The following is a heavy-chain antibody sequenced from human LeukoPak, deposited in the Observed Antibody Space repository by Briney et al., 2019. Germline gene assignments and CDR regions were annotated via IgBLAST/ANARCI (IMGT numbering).Heavy chain of an antibody. CDR2: ISWNSGSI. J-gene: IGHJ4*02. D-gene: IGHD3-22*01. V-gene: IGHV3-9*01. CDR1: GFTFDDYA. Sequence: GGSLRLSCAASGFTFDDYAMHWVRQAPGKGLEWVSGISWNSGSIGYADSVKGRFTISRDNARNSLYLQMNSLRAEDTALYYCAKDIGSYYDSSGLDYWGQGTLVTVSS. CDR3: AKDIGSYYDSSGLDY.